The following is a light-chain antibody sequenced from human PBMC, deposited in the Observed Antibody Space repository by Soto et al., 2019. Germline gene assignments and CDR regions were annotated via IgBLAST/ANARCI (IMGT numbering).Light chain of an antibody. Sequence: EIVLTQSPATLSVYPGEGATLSCRASQSFGNYIAWYQQKPGQVPRLLISDTSNRATGIPARFSGSGSGADFSLVISSLEPEDSAIYYCQHRANWPLLVFDGGTKVEIK. CDR3: QHRANWPLLV. CDR1: QSFGNY. J-gene: IGKJ4*01. V-gene: IGKV3-11*01. CDR2: DTS.